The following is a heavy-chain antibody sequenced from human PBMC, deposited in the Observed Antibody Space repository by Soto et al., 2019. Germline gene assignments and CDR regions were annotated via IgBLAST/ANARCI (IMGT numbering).Heavy chain of an antibody. Sequence: QVQLVQSGAEVKKTGSSVKVSCKASGGTFSIYGFIWVRQAPGQGPECIGELIPILTTPNYAQKFQGRVTIVADESTTTVYMELSSLKFEDTAVYYCATSVGIAPTGEDGMDVWGQGTSVTVSS. V-gene: IGHV1-69*01. D-gene: IGHD2-8*02. CDR3: ATSVGIAPTGEDGMDV. J-gene: IGHJ6*02. CDR1: GGTFSIYG. CDR2: LIPILTTP.